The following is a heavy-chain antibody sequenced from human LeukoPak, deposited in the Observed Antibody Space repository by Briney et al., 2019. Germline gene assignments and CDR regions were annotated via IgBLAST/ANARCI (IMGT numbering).Heavy chain of an antibody. Sequence: PGGSPRLSCAASGFTFSSYGMHWVRQAPGKGLEWVAFIRYDGSNKYYADSVKGRFTISRDNSKNTLYLQMNSLRAEDTAVYYCAKGPGYSSSWYWFDPWGQGTLVTVSS. J-gene: IGHJ5*02. D-gene: IGHD6-13*01. V-gene: IGHV3-30*02. CDR1: GFTFSSYG. CDR3: AKGPGYSSSWYWFDP. CDR2: IRYDGSNK.